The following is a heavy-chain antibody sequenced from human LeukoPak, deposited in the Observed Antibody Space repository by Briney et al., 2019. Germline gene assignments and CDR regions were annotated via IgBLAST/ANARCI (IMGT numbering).Heavy chain of an antibody. D-gene: IGHD3-10*01. CDR2: IYPDDSDT. V-gene: IGHV5-51*01. Sequence: GESLKISCKGSGYSFTSYWIGWVRQMPGKGLEWMGIIYPDDSDTRYSPSFQGQVTISADKSISTAYLQWSSLKASDTAMYYCAKTYDYGSGSPADAFDVWGQGTVVTISS. CDR3: AKTYDYGSGSPADAFDV. J-gene: IGHJ3*01. CDR1: GYSFTSYW.